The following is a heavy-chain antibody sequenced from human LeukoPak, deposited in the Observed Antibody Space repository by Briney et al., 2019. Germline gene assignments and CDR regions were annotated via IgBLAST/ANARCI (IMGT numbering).Heavy chain of an antibody. Sequence: SETLSLTCTVSGDSISSYYWSWVRQPAGKGLEWIGRIHTSGSTNYNPSLRSRVTMSLDTSKNQFSLKLSSVTAADTAVYYCGGSRDGYIDYWGQGTLVTVSS. CDR1: GDSISSYY. V-gene: IGHV4-4*07. J-gene: IGHJ4*02. CDR2: IHTSGST. D-gene: IGHD5-24*01. CDR3: GGSRDGYIDY.